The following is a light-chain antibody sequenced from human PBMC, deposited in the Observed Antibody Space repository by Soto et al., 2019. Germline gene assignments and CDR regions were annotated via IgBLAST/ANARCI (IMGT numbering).Light chain of an antibody. V-gene: IGKV3D-20*02. Sequence: EILLTQSPGTLSLCPGERATLSCRASQSVSRSDLAWYQQKPGQAPRLLIYGASSRATGIPDRFSGSRSGTDFTLTISRMEPEDFAVYYCQQRSNWPLITFGQGTRLEIK. CDR2: GAS. J-gene: IGKJ5*01. CDR1: QSVSRSD. CDR3: QQRSNWPLIT.